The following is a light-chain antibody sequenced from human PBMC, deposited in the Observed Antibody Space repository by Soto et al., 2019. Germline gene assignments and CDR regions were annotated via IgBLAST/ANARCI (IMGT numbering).Light chain of an antibody. CDR1: QSVSSSF. Sequence: EIVLTQSPGTLSLSPGERATLSCRASQSVSSSFLAWYQQRPGQAPRLLIFGACYRATGIPDRFSGSGSGTDFTLTICRLEPEDFAVYYCQHYGSSPPDFTFGPGTKVDSK. CDR3: QHYGSSPPDFT. CDR2: GAC. V-gene: IGKV3-20*01. J-gene: IGKJ3*01.